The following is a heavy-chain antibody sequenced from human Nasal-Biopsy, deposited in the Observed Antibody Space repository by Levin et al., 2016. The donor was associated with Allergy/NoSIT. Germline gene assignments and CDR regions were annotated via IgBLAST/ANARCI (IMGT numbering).Heavy chain of an antibody. V-gene: IGHV4-31*03. D-gene: IGHD2-15*01. Sequence: SETLSLTCTVSGGSISSGISYWSWIRQLPGKGLEWIGYIYSTGSANYNPSLKSRVTMTVDTSKNQFALKLSSVTAADTAVYYCAKKDPFNWFAPWGQGTLVTVSS. CDR1: GGSISSGISY. CDR3: AKKDPFNWFAP. J-gene: IGHJ5*02. CDR2: IYSTGSA.